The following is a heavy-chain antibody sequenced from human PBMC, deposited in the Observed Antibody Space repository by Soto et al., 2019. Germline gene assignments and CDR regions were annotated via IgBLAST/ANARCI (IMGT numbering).Heavy chain of an antibody. Sequence: QVQLVQSGAEVKKPGSSVKVSCKASGDTFTSYAVSWVRQAPGQGLEWIGKIIPAFGKTYYAQKFQGRLTISADDSTSTAYMELSSLVSADTAVYFCARARYSSRWGTFDNWGQGTQVAVSS. CDR2: IIPAFGKT. D-gene: IGHD6-19*01. J-gene: IGHJ4*02. CDR3: ARARYSSRWGTFDN. V-gene: IGHV1-69*18. CDR1: GDTFTSYA.